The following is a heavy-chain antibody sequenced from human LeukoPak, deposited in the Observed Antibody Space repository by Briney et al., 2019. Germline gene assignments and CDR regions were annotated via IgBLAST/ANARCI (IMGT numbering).Heavy chain of an antibody. V-gene: IGHV4-59*12. D-gene: IGHD3-22*01. Sequence: SETLSLTCSVSGGSISGFYWTWIRQPPGKGLEWIGYIYYSGSTNYSPSLKSRVTISVDTSKNQFSLKLSSVTAADTAVYYCARLPYYYDSSGYYYFSFDYWGQGTLVTVSS. CDR3: ARLPYYYDSSGYYYFSFDY. J-gene: IGHJ4*02. CDR2: IYYSGST. CDR1: GGSISGFY.